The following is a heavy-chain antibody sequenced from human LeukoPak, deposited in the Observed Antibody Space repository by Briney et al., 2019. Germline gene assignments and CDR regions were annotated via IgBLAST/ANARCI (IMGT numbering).Heavy chain of an antibody. CDR2: IYYSGNT. V-gene: IGHV4-30-4*07. CDR1: GGSISSGVYS. Sequence: NTSETLSLTCAVSGGSISSGVYSWSWFRQPPGKGLEWIGYIYYSGNTYYNPSLKSRVTISVDTSKNHFSLKLTSVTAADTALYYCARINSHSDNYYYPWFDPWGQGILVTVSP. CDR3: ARINSHSDNYYYPWFDP. D-gene: IGHD3-22*01. J-gene: IGHJ5*02.